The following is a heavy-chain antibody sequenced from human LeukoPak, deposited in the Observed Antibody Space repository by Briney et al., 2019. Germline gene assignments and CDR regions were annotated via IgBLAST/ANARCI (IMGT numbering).Heavy chain of an antibody. Sequence: GGSLRLSCAASGFTFSDHYMSWVRQVPGKGLEWLSYIGDSPRSIYHADSVKGRFTISRDNAKNSVYLQMDSLRVEDTAVYYCSRGHYGMDVWGQGTTVIVSS. CDR1: GFTFSDHY. CDR3: SRGHYGMDV. CDR2: IGDSPRSI. J-gene: IGHJ6*02. V-gene: IGHV3-11*01.